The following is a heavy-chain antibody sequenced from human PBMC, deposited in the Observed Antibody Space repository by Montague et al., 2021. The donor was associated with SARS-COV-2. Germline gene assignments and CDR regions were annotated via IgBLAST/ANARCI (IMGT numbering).Heavy chain of an antibody. D-gene: IGHD3-10*01. CDR1: SDSIISSGYY. CDR2: IYYSGTT. J-gene: IGHJ4*02. CDR3: ARGMIRGVTTPFDY. V-gene: IGHV4-39*02. Sequence: SETLSLTCSVSSDSIISSGYYWGWIRQPPGKELEWIGNIYYSGTTYYNPSLLSRGTISVDTSKNHLSLRLSSVTAADTAVYFCARGMIRGVTTPFDYWGQGSQVTVSS.